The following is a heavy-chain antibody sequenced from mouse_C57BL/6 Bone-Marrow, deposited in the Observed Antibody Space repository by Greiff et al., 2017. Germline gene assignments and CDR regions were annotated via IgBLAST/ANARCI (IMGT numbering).Heavy chain of an antibody. CDR1: GYTFTSYT. J-gene: IGHJ2*01. D-gene: IGHD4-1*01. CDR3: ARRLTGTRWDY. CDR2: INPSSGYT. V-gene: IGHV1-4*01. Sequence: VQLQQSGAELARPGASVKMSCKASGYTFTSYTMHWVKQWPGPGLEWIGYINPSSGYTKYNQKFKDKATLTADKSSSTAYMQLSSLTSEDSAVYYCARRLTGTRWDYWGQGTTLTVSS.